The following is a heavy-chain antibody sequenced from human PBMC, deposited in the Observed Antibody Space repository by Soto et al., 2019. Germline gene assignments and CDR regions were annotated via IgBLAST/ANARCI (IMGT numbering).Heavy chain of an antibody. J-gene: IGHJ4*02. V-gene: IGHV3-64D*08. CDR2: ISSNGGST. Sequence: GGSLRLSCSASGFTFSSYAMHWVRQAPGKGLEYVSAISSNGGSTYYADSVKGRFTISRDNSKNTLYLQMSSLRAEDTAVYYCVKQIYGSGSYPLFDYWGQGTLVTVSS. CDR3: VKQIYGSGSYPLFDY. CDR1: GFTFSSYA. D-gene: IGHD3-10*01.